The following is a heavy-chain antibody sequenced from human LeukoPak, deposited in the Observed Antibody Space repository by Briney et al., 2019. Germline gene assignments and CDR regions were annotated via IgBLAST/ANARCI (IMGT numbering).Heavy chain of an antibody. J-gene: IGHJ4*02. Sequence: GGSLRLSCAASGFTFSNYAMNWVRQAPGKWLEWVSSIVGSGESTYYADSVKGRFTISRDNSKNTLYLQMNSLRAEDTAIYYCAKDGTPSAYSRNDYWGQGTLVTVSS. CDR2: IVGSGEST. V-gene: IGHV3-23*01. CDR3: AKDGTPSAYSRNDY. D-gene: IGHD6-13*01. CDR1: GFTFSNYA.